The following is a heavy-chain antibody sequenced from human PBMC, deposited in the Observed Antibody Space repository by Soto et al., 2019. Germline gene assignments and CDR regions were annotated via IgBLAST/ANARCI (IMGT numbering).Heavy chain of an antibody. J-gene: IGHJ1*01. V-gene: IGHV1-2*02. Sequence: GGSMQGSRKASGYTFSGHYIHRVRQAPGQGLEWMGWINPNSGGTNYAQKFQGRVTMTRDTSISTAYMELSRLRSDDTAVYYCAKDRGPKVTTAEFFHQWGQGNLVTV. CDR3: AKDRGPKVTTAEFFHQ. D-gene: IGHD4-17*01. CDR1: GYTFSGHY. CDR2: INPNSGGT.